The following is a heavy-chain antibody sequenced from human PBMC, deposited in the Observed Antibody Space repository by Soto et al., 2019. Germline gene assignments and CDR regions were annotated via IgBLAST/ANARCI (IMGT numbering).Heavy chain of an antibody. CDR1: GGSFSGYY. CDR2: INHSGST. CDR3: ARGLYSSSWYGKDYYYYGMDV. D-gene: IGHD6-13*01. J-gene: IGHJ6*02. Sequence: SETLSLTCAVYGGSFSGYYWSWIRQPPGKGLEWIGEINHSGSTNYNPSLKSRVTISVDTSKNQFSLKLSSVTAADTAVYYCARGLYSSSWYGKDYYYYGMDVWGQGTTVTVSS. V-gene: IGHV4-34*01.